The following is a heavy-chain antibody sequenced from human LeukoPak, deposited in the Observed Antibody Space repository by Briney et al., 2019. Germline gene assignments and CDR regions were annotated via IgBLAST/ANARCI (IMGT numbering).Heavy chain of an antibody. J-gene: IGHJ4*02. D-gene: IGHD5-18*01. CDR1: GFRFNSHG. CDR2: IRFDETDK. CDR3: ARDQGGYSYGAFDY. Sequence: GGSLRLSCAASGFRFNSHGMHWVRQAPGKGLEWVAFIRFDETDKYYIDSVKGRFSISRDNSKNTLFLQMNSLRTEETALYYCARDQGGYSYGAFDYWGQGTLVTVSP. V-gene: IGHV3-30*02.